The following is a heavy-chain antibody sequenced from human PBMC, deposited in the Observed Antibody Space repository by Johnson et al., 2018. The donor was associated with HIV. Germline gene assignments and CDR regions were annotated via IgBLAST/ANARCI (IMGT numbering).Heavy chain of an antibody. D-gene: IGHD2-2*01. J-gene: IGHJ3*02. CDR1: GFTVNSNY. Sequence: MLLVESGGGLVQPGGSLRLSCAVSGFTVNSNYMSWVRQAPGRGLEWVGRIKSKTDGGTTDYAAPEKGRFTISRDDSKNTLYLQMNSLRAEETAVYYCARGYCSSTSCAPEEGNAFDIWGQGTIVNVSS. CDR3: ARGYCSSTSCAPEEGNAFDI. CDR2: IKSKTDGGTT. V-gene: IGHV3-15*01.